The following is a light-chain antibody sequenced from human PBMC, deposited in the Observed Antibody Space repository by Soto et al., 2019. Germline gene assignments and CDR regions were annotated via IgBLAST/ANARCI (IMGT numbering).Light chain of an antibody. V-gene: IGKV1-39*01. CDR3: QQTYDTPG. CDR2: AAS. Sequence: DIQMTQSPSSLSASVGDRVSITCRASQSINSYLNWYQQKPGKAPKLLLFAASSLQSGLPSRLSGSGSGTDFTLTISSLQPEHFATYYCQQTYDTPGFGQGTTVEIK. CDR1: QSINSY. J-gene: IGKJ1*01.